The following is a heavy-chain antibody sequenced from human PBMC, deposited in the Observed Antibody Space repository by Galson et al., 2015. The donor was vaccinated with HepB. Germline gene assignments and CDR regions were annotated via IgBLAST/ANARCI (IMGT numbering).Heavy chain of an antibody. V-gene: IGHV1-46*01. CDR2: INPSGGST. D-gene: IGHD6-6*01. CDR3: ARAGYSSSSWYFEL. CDR1: GYTFTNYY. J-gene: IGHJ2*01. Sequence: SVKVSCKASGYTFTNYYTHWVRQAPGQGLEWMGVINPSGGSTNYAQKFQDRVTMTRNTSTNTVYVETSSLRSEDTAVYYCARAGYSSSSWYFELWGRGTLVTVSS.